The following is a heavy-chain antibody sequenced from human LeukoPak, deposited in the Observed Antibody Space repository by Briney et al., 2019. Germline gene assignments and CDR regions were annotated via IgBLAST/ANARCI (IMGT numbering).Heavy chain of an antibody. CDR1: GYTFTDYY. J-gene: IGHJ4*02. CDR3: ARVLFYSSGNKSNRVDY. CDR2: INPNSGGT. V-gene: IGHV1-2*02. Sequence: ASVKVSCKASGYTFTDYYIHWVRQAPGQGLEWMGWINPNSGGTDYAQKFQGRVTMTRDTSISTAYMEVSRLKSHDTALYYCARVLFYSSGNKSNRVDYWGQGTLVTVSS. D-gene: IGHD6-19*01.